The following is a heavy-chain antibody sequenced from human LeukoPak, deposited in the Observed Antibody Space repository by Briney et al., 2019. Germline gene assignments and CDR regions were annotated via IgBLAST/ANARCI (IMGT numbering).Heavy chain of an antibody. CDR2: ISGSGDST. V-gene: IGHV3-23*01. D-gene: IGHD3-3*01. CDR1: AITFRSYA. CDR3: AKGDAEWGERYFDY. J-gene: IGHJ4*02. Sequence: GGSLRLSCAASAITFRSYAISWVRQAPGKGLEWVSAISGSGDSTSYADSVKGRFTISRDNSKNTLYLQMNSLRAEDTAVYYCAKGDAEWGERYFDYWGQGIVVTVSS.